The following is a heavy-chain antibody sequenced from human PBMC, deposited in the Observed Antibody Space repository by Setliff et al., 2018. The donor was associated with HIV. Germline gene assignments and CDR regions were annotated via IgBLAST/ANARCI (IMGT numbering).Heavy chain of an antibody. CDR3: ARVQQQLLQEDDYFDY. D-gene: IGHD6-13*01. CDR1: GFTFSPYW. CDR2: INSDGNSQ. Sequence: GGSLRLSCAASGFTFSPYWMHWVRQAPGKGLVWVSRINSDGNSQYYADSVKGRFTLSRDNFRNTLYLQMNSLRPEDTAVYYCARVQQQLLQEDDYFDYWGQGTLVTVSS. J-gene: IGHJ4*02. V-gene: IGHV3-74*01.